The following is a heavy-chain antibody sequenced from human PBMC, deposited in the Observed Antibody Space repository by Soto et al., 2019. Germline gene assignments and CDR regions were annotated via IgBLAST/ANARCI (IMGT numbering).Heavy chain of an antibody. D-gene: IGHD3-16*02. J-gene: IGHJ4*02. CDR1: GFTFSNAW. CDR3: TTDQEGAYYDYIWGSYRHGGNFDY. CDR2: IKSKTDGGTT. Sequence: GGSLRLSCAASGFTFSNAWMSWVRQAPGKGLEWVGRIKSKTDGGTTDYAAPVKGRFTISRDDSKNTLYLQMNSLKTEDTAVYYCTTDQEGAYYDYIWGSYRHGGNFDYWGQGTLVTVSS. V-gene: IGHV3-15*01.